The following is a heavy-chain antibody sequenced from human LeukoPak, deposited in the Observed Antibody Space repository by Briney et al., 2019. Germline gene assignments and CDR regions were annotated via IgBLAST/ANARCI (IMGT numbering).Heavy chain of an antibody. Sequence: PGGSLRLSCAASGFTFSSYGMHWVRQAPGKGLEWVAVISYDGSNKYYADSVKGRFTISRDNSKNTLYLQMNSLRAEDTAVYYCARRTKLGNIDYWGQGTLVTVSS. CDR3: ARRTKLGNIDY. CDR1: GFTFSSYG. J-gene: IGHJ4*02. CDR2: ISYDGSNK. D-gene: IGHD1-7*01. V-gene: IGHV3-30*03.